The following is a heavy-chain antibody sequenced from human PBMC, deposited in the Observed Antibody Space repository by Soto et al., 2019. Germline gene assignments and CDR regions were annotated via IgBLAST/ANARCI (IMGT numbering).Heavy chain of an antibody. D-gene: IGHD3-10*01. CDR2: IIPILGIA. CDR3: ARDSAGFGDPRHMDV. Sequence: QVQLVQSGAEVKKPGSSVKVSCKASGGTFSSYTISWVRQAPGQGLEWMGRIIPILGIANYAQKFQGRVTRTADKSTSTAYMELSSLRAEDTAVYYGARDSAGFGDPRHMDVWGKGTTVTVSS. J-gene: IGHJ6*03. CDR1: GGTFSSYT. V-gene: IGHV1-69*08.